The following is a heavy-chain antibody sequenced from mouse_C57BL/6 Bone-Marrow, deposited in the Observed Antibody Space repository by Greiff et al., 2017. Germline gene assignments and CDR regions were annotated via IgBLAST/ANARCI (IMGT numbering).Heavy chain of an antibody. CDR1: GFTFSSSA. Sequence: EVKVVGSGGGLVKPGGSLKLSCAASGFTFSSSAMSWVRQTPEKRLEWVATISDGGSYTYYPDNVKGRFTISRDNAKNNLYLQMSHLKSEETAMYYRAREVTYDVWGTGTTVTVSS. J-gene: IGHJ1*03. D-gene: IGHD2-12*01. V-gene: IGHV5-4*01. CDR3: AREVTYDV. CDR2: ISDGGSYT.